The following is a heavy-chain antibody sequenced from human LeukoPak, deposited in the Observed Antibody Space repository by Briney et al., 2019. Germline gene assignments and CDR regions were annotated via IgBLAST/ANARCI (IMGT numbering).Heavy chain of an antibody. Sequence: PGRSLRLSCAASGFTFSNFSMHWVRQAPGKGLEWLAVISYDGRKTYYAESVKGRFIISRDNSKNILSLLMNSLRAEGTGVYYCVRSTGIKYHYGMDVWGQGTTVTVSS. V-gene: IGHV3-30*04. CDR3: VRSTGIKYHYGMDV. D-gene: IGHD6-13*01. J-gene: IGHJ6*02. CDR1: GFTFSNFS. CDR2: ISYDGRKT.